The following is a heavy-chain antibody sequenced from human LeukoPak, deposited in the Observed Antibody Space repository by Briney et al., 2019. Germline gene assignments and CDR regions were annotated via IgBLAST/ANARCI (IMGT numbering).Heavy chain of an antibody. CDR1: GGSFSGYY. D-gene: IGHD4-23*01. CDR3: QLEWTTVVTPGAFDI. Sequence: SETLSLTCAVYGGSFSGYYWSWIRQPPGKGLEWIGEINHSGSTNYNPSLKSRVTISVDTSKNQFSLKLSSVTAADTAVYYCQLEWTTVVTPGAFDIWGQGTMVTVSS. J-gene: IGHJ3*02. V-gene: IGHV4-34*01. CDR2: INHSGST.